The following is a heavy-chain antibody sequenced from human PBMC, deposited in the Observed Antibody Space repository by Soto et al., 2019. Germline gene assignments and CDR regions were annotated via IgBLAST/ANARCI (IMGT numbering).Heavy chain of an antibody. CDR3: ATVGHSSSWSRFDY. V-gene: IGHV3-15*07. CDR2: IKRKTDGETT. D-gene: IGHD6-13*01. CDR1: GFTFNDAW. Sequence: EVQLVESGGGLVKPGGSLRLSCVASGFTFNDAWLDWVRQAPGKGLEWVGRIKRKTDGETTEYAAPVKGRFTISRDDSTNTLYLQMNGLRPEDTAVYYCATVGHSSSWSRFDYWGRGTLVTASS. J-gene: IGHJ4*02.